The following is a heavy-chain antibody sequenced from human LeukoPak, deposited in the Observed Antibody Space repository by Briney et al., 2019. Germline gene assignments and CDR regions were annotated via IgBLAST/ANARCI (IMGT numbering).Heavy chain of an antibody. CDR3: ARGQEVLIDY. Sequence: GGSLRLSCAASGFTFSSYAMHWVRQAPGRGLEWVAVISYDGSNKYYADSVKGRFTISRDNSKNTLYLQMNSLRAEDTAVYYCARGQEVLIDYWGQGTLVTVSS. CDR2: ISYDGSNK. V-gene: IGHV3-30*04. CDR1: GFTFSSYA. J-gene: IGHJ4*02.